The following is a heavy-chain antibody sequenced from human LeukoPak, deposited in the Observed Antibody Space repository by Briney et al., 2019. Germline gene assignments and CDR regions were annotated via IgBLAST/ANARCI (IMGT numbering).Heavy chain of an antibody. J-gene: IGHJ5*02. Sequence: ASVKVSCKASGYTFTSYGISWVRQAPGQGLEWMGWISAYNGNTNYAQKLQGRVSMTADTSTSTAYMELRSLRSDDTAVYYCARMPDIVVVPAATFDPWGQGTLVTVSS. CDR2: ISAYNGNT. CDR3: ARMPDIVVVPAATFDP. V-gene: IGHV1-18*01. CDR1: GYTFTSYG. D-gene: IGHD2-2*01.